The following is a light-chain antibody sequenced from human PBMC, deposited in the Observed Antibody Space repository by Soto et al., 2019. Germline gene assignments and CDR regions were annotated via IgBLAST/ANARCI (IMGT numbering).Light chain of an antibody. CDR3: QRYDSLRT. CDR1: LIVVSSH. Sequence: EIVLTQSPGTLSLSPGERATLSCRASLIVVSSHLAWYQQKPGQAPRLLIYDASSRATGIPDRFSGSGSGTDFTLTITRLEPEDFAMYYCQRYDSLRTFGQGTKVDIK. J-gene: IGKJ1*01. CDR2: DAS. V-gene: IGKV3-20*01.